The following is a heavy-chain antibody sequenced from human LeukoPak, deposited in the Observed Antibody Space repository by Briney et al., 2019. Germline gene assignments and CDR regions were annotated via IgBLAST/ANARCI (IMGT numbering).Heavy chain of an antibody. CDR3: ARGRTWRRYYDSSGYYSDY. J-gene: IGHJ4*02. V-gene: IGHV4-34*01. D-gene: IGHD3-22*01. Sequence: SETPSLTCAVYGGSFSGYYWSWIRQPPGKGLEWIGEINHSGSTNYNPSLKSRVTISVDTSKNQFSLKLSSVTAADTAVYYCARGRTWRRYYDSSGYYSDYWGQGTLVTVSS. CDR2: INHSGST. CDR1: GGSFSGYY.